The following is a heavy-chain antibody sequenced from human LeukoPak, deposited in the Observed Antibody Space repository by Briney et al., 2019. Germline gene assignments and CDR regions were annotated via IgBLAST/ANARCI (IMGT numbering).Heavy chain of an antibody. Sequence: PGGSLRLSCAASGFTFSGSAMHWVRQGSGKGLEWVGRIRSKTYSYATAYAASVKGRFTISRDDSKNTAFLQMNSLRSEDTAVYYCTTTLGGRDYWGQGVLVTVSS. V-gene: IGHV3-73*01. J-gene: IGHJ4*02. D-gene: IGHD1-14*01. CDR3: TTTLGGRDY. CDR2: IRSKTYSYAT. CDR1: GFTFSGSA.